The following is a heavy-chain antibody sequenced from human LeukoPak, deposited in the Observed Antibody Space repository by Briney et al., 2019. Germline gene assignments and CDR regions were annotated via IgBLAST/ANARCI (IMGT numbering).Heavy chain of an antibody. V-gene: IGHV4-38-2*02. J-gene: IGHJ4*02. Sequence: SETLSLTCTVSGYSISSGYYWGWIRQPPGKGLEWIGSIYHSGSTYYNPSLKSRVTISVDTSKNQFSLKLSSVTAADTAVYYCARDKGVRGVYDYWGQGTLVTVPS. CDR1: GYSISSGYY. CDR2: IYHSGST. CDR3: ARDKGVRGVYDY. D-gene: IGHD3-10*01.